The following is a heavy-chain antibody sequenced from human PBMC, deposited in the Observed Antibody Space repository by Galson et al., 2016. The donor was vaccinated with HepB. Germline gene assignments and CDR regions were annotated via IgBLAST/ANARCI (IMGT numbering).Heavy chain of an antibody. D-gene: IGHD1-26*01. CDR2: IYPHDSDT. CDR1: GYWFSNYW. CDR3: ARGWELHDY. Sequence: QSGAEVKKPGDSLKISCKVSGYWFSNYWIGWVRQMPGKGLEWMGIIYPHDSDTGYSPSFQGQVTISADKSISTTYLQWRSLKASDTAIYYCARGWELHDYWGQGTLVTVSS. V-gene: IGHV5-51*01. J-gene: IGHJ4*02.